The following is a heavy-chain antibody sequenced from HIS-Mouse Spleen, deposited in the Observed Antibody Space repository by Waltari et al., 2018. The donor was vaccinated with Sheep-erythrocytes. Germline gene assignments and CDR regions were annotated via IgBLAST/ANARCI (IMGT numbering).Heavy chain of an antibody. Sequence: QVQLQESGPGLVKPSQTLSLTCTVSGGSISSGGYYWSWIRQHPGKGLEWIGYIYYIKSQVTISVDTSKNQFSLKLSSVTAADTAVYYCARALIITMVRGVTSNWFDPWGQGTLVTVSS. J-gene: IGHJ5*02. CDR2: IYY. V-gene: IGHV4-31*01. D-gene: IGHD3-10*01. CDR1: GGSISSGGYY. CDR3: ARALIITMVRGVTSNWFDP.